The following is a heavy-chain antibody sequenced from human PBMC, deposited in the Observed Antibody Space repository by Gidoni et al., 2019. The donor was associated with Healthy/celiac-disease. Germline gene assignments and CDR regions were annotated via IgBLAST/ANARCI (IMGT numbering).Heavy chain of an antibody. Sequence: QVQLQQWGAGLLKPSETLSLTCAVYGGSFSGYYWSWIRQPPGKGLEWIGEINHSGSTNYNPSLKSRVTISVDTSKNQFSLKLSSVTAADTAVYYCARHELDTAMVLRGFDYWGQGTLVTVSS. CDR1: GGSFSGYY. CDR2: INHSGST. D-gene: IGHD5-18*01. V-gene: IGHV4-34*01. J-gene: IGHJ4*02. CDR3: ARHELDTAMVLRGFDY.